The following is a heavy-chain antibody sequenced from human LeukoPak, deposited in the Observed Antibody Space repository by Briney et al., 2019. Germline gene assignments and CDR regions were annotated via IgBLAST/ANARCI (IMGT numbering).Heavy chain of an antibody. Sequence: PGGSLRLSCEGSAFIFSGHWMNWIRQTPGKGLEWVASIKEDGSERQYVDSVKGRFSISRDNTKGSLFLQLNSLRAEDTAVYYCARVGYSGYGSFDYWGQGTLVTVSS. CDR1: AFIFSGHW. V-gene: IGHV3-7*01. J-gene: IGHJ4*02. CDR2: IKEDGSER. D-gene: IGHD5-12*01. CDR3: ARVGYSGYGSFDY.